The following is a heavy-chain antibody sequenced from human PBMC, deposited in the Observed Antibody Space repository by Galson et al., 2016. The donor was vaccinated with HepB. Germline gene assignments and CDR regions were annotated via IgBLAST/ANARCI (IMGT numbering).Heavy chain of an antibody. V-gene: IGHV3-33*01. CDR1: GFTFSGDG. D-gene: IGHD6-19*01. CDR2: IWNDGSYK. CDR3: AREGAQMAVAGTAFDY. Sequence: SLRLSCAASGFTFSGDGMHWVRQAPGKGLEWVALIWNDGSYKNYADSVKGRFTISRDNSKNTLYLQRNSLSAEDTAVYYCAREGAQMAVAGTAFDYWGQGTLVTVSS. J-gene: IGHJ4*02.